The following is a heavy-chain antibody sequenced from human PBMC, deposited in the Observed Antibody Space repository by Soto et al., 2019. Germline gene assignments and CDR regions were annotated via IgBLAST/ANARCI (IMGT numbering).Heavy chain of an antibody. D-gene: IGHD1-26*01. Sequence: AGGSLRLSCAASGFTFSSYAMSWVRQAPGKGLEWVSAISGSGGSTYYADSVKGRFTISRDNSKNTLYLQMNSLGDEDTAVYYCARDGGSYTAEYFQHWGQGTLVTVS. J-gene: IGHJ1*01. CDR2: ISGSGGST. CDR1: GFTFSSYA. V-gene: IGHV3-23*01. CDR3: ARDGGSYTAEYFQH.